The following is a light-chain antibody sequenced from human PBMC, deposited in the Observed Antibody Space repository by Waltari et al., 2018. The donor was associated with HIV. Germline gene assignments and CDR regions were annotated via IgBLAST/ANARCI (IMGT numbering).Light chain of an antibody. V-gene: IGKV1-39*01. CDR3: LQSYTTPPFT. J-gene: IGKJ5*01. CDR2: VAY. Sequence: DVQMTQSPTSLSASVGERVTITCRASQSVSTYSKWDQQKPGQAPKLLIYVAYTLHRVVPSRFSGSGSGTEFTLTISSLQPEDVATYYCLQSYTTPPFTFGQGTRLEIK. CDR1: QSVSTY.